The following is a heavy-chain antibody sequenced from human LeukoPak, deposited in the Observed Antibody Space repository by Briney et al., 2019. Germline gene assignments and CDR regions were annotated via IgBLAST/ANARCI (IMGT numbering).Heavy chain of an antibody. Sequence: GGSLRLSCAASGLTFSTCGMHWVRQAPGKGLEWVAFIRYDGSNKYYADSVKGRFIISRDNSENTLSLQMNSPRAEDTAVYYCAKDRSYYDSGGYHNFDYWGQGTLVTVSS. CDR1: GLTFSTCG. J-gene: IGHJ4*02. D-gene: IGHD3-22*01. CDR2: IRYDGSNK. CDR3: AKDRSYYDSGGYHNFDY. V-gene: IGHV3-30*02.